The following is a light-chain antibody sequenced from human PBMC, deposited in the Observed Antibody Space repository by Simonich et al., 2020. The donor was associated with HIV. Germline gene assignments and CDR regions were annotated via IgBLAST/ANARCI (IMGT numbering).Light chain of an antibody. CDR2: GAS. Sequence: EIVLTQSPGTLSLSPGERATLSCRASQSGSSSYLAWYQQKPGQAPRLLIYGASSRATGSPDRFSGSGSGTDFTLTISRLEPEDFAVYHCQLYGSLALTFGGGTKVEIK. V-gene: IGKV3-20*01. J-gene: IGKJ4*01. CDR1: QSGSSSY. CDR3: QLYGSLALT.